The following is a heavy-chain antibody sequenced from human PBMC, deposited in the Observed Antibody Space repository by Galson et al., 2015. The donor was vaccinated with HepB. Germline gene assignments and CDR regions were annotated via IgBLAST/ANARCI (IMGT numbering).Heavy chain of an antibody. CDR1: GYTFTGYY. V-gene: IGHV1-2*02. CDR2: INPNSGGT. J-gene: IGHJ6*03. CDR3: ARGTRIYYDFWSGYWDYYYYYYYYMDV. D-gene: IGHD3-3*01. Sequence: SVKVSCKASGYTFTGYYMHWVRQAPGQGLEWMGWINPNSGGTNYAQKFQGRVTMTRDTSISTAYMELSRLRSDDTAVYYCARGTRIYYDFWSGYWDYYYYYYYYMDVWGKGTTVTVSS.